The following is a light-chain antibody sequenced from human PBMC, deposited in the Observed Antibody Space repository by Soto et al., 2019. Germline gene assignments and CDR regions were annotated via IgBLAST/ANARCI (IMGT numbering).Light chain of an antibody. CDR3: QQYDRSPLT. J-gene: IGKJ4*01. Sequence: EIVLTQSPGTLSLSPGERATLSCRASQSVSSSYLAWYQQKPGQAPRLLIYGASSRATGIPDRFSGSGSGTDFTLNISRLEPEDFAVYYCQQYDRSPLTFGGGTKVEIK. CDR2: GAS. V-gene: IGKV3-20*01. CDR1: QSVSSSY.